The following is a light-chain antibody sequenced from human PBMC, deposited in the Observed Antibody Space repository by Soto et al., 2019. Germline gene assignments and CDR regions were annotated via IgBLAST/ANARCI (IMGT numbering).Light chain of an antibody. V-gene: IGKV3-11*01. CDR2: DAS. CDR1: QSVSNY. J-gene: IGKJ5*01. Sequence: IVLTHSPATLSFCEPECANLXGRASQSVSNYLAWYQQKPGQAPRLLIFDASSRATGIPDRFSGSGSGTDFTLTISNLEPEDFALYSCQQRSDWPITFGQGTRLEI. CDR3: QQRSDWPIT.